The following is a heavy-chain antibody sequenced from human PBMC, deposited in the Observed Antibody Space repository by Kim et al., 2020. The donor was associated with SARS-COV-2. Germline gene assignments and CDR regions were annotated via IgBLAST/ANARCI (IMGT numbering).Heavy chain of an antibody. Sequence: GGSLRLSCAASGFTFSSYGMHWVRQAPGKGLEWVAVISYDGSNKYYADSVKGRFTISRDNSKNTLYLQMNSLRAEDTAVYYCAKDGEQWLVFNTRVYYYGMDVWGQGTTVTVSS. V-gene: IGHV3-30*18. CDR1: GFTFSSYG. CDR3: AKDGEQWLVFNTRVYYYGMDV. CDR2: ISYDGSNK. D-gene: IGHD6-19*01. J-gene: IGHJ6*02.